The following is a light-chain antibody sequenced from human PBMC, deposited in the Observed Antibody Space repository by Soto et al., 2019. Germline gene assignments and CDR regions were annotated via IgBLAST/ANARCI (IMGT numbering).Light chain of an antibody. CDR1: NSNIGAGYD. CDR2: TKS. Sequence: QSVLTQPPSVSGAPGQGMTRARTGSNSNIGAGYDVHWYRQFPGAAATALLSTKSHRPSGVPARFSASKSGTSASLAITGLQPEDEAEYYCQSYDSGLVGLVFGTGTKLTVL. V-gene: IGLV1-40*01. CDR3: QSYDSGLVGLV. J-gene: IGLJ2*01.